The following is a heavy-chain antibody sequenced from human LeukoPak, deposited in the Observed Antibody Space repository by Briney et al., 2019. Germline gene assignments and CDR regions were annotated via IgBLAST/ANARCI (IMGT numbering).Heavy chain of an antibody. CDR3: ARDRIQLWSHDY. V-gene: IGHV3-7*04. CDR2: IKPDGSEK. J-gene: IGHJ4*02. Sequence: GSLRLFCAASGFTFSGYWMSWVGQAPGKGLEWVANIKPDGSEKYYVDSVKGRFTISRENAKNSLYLQMNSLRAEDTAVYYCARDRIQLWSHDYWGQGPLVTVSS. CDR1: GFTFSGYW. D-gene: IGHD5-18*01.